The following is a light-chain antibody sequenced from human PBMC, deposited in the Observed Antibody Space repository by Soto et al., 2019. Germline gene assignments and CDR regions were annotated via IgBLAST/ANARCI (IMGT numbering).Light chain of an antibody. Sequence: IQMTQSPSSLSASVGDRVTITCRASQGIRNDLGWYQQKPGQAPKLLIFAASSLESGVPSRFSGSGSGTEFTLTISSLQPDDFATYYCQQFWTFGQGTKVDIK. V-gene: IGKV1-17*01. J-gene: IGKJ1*01. CDR2: AAS. CDR3: QQFWT. CDR1: QGIRND.